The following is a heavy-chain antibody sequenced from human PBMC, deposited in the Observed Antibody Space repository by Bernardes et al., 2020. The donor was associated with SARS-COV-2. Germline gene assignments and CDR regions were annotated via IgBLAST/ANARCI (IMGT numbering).Heavy chain of an antibody. J-gene: IGHJ6*02. CDR1: GFTFSNYA. D-gene: IGHD1-26*01. V-gene: IGHV3-64*01. CDR2: ISSFGGTT. Sequence: WSLRLSCAASGFTFSNYALNWVRQAPGKGLEYVSGISSFGGTTYYAKSVEGRFTISRDNSKNTLYLQMGSLRAEDTAVYYCVRRSLENYFYYGMDVWGQGTTVTVSS. CDR3: VRRSLENYFYYGMDV.